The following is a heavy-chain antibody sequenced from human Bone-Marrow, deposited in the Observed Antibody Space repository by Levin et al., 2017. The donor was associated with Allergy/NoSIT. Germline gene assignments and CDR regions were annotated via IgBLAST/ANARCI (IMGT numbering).Heavy chain of an antibody. D-gene: IGHD3-9*01. V-gene: IGHV1-2*06. Sequence: ASVKVSCKSSGYNFISYYLNWVRQAPGQGLEWMGRINPRDGGTNFSQKFRGRVTMTRDTSINTAYLQLRSLTSDDTAVYYCASDIVRIKDDIKSSSYGLDVWGQGTTVIVSS. CDR1: GYNFISYY. CDR3: ASDIVRIKDDIKSSSYGLDV. CDR2: INPRDGGT. J-gene: IGHJ6*02.